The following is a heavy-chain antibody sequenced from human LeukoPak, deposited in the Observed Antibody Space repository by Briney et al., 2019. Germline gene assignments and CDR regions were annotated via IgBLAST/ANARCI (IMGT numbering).Heavy chain of an antibody. CDR1: GGSISSYY. J-gene: IGHJ6*03. D-gene: IGHD3-22*01. Sequence: SETLSLTGTVSGGSISSYYWSWIRQPPGKGLEWIGYIYYSGSTNYNPSLKSRVTISVDTSKNQFSLKLSSVTAADTAVYYCARVYYYDSSGYRSPLYYYYYMDVWGKGTTVTVSS. CDR2: IYYSGST. V-gene: IGHV4-59*01. CDR3: ARVYYYDSSGYRSPLYYYYYMDV.